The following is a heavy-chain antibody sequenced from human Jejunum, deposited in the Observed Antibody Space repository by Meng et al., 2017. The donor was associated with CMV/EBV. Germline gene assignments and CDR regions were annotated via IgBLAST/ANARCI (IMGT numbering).Heavy chain of an antibody. Sequence: CAASGFTFRTYAMTWVRQAPGTGLEWVSYFSGSGDGTYYPDSVEGRFTISRDNSKNTLYLQLNSLRAEDTAVYFCAKDQNFGRGFWDSWGQGTLVTVSS. CDR3: AKDQNFGRGFWDS. CDR1: GFTFRTYA. D-gene: IGHD3-10*01. J-gene: IGHJ4*02. V-gene: IGHV3-23*01. CDR2: FSGSGDGT.